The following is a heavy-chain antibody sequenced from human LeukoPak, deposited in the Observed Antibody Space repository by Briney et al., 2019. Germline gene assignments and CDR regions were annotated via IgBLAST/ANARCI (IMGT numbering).Heavy chain of an antibody. J-gene: IGHJ3*02. CDR1: GGSISSGGYY. D-gene: IGHD1-26*01. V-gene: IGHV4-31*03. Sequence: SETLSLTCTVSGGSISSGGYYWSWIRQHPGKGLEWIGYIYYSGSTYYNPSLKSRVTISVDTSKNQFSLKLSSMTAADTAVYYCATSSGSYEQDAFDIWGQGTMVTVSS. CDR2: IYYSGST. CDR3: ATSSGSYEQDAFDI.